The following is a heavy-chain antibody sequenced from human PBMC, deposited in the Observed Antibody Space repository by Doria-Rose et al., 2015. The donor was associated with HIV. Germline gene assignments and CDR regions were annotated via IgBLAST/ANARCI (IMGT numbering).Heavy chain of an antibody. CDR1: GGSFSGYY. J-gene: IGHJ6*02. Sequence: QVQLQESGAGLVKPSETLSLTCAVFGGSFSGYYWSWIRQPPGKGLEWIGEINHSGSTNYKTSLKSRVTISLDTSKNLFSQKLSSVTAADTAVYYCARGLLRGGWNDVNYYYGMDVWGQGTTVTVSS. CDR3: ARGLLRGGWNDVNYYYGMDV. V-gene: IGHV4-34*01. D-gene: IGHD1-1*01. CDR2: INHSGST.